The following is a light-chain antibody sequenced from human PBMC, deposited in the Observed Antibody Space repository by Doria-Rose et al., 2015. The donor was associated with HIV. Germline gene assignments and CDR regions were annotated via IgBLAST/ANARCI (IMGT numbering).Light chain of an antibody. J-gene: IGKJ1*01. Sequence: LTQSPGTLSLSPGERATLSCRASQSFSSTYLAWYQQQPVQAPSLLIYDGSTRATGIPDRFSASGSGTDFTLTINRLEPEDFALYYCHQYGTSWTFGQGTKAEI. CDR3: HQYGTSWT. V-gene: IGKV3-20*01. CDR1: QSFSSTY. CDR2: DGS.